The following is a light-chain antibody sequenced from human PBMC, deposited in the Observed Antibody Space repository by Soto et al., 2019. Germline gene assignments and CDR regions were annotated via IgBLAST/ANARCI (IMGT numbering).Light chain of an antibody. V-gene: IGLV2-14*01. Sequence: QSALTQPASVSGSPGQSITISCTGTSSDVGGYNYVSWYQQHPGKAPKLMIYEVRNRPSGVSNRFSGSNSGNTASLTISGLQAEDEADYYCSSYTSSSTHVVFGGGTQLTVL. J-gene: IGLJ2*01. CDR1: SSDVGGYNY. CDR2: EVR. CDR3: SSYTSSSTHVV.